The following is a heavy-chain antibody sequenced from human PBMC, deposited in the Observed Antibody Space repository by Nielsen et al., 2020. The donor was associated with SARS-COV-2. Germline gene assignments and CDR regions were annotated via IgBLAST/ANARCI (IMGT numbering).Heavy chain of an antibody. J-gene: IGHJ4*02. Sequence: GESLKISCVVSGFNFRGYWMTWVRQAPGKGLEWVGNIKLDGSEKYYVDSVRGRFTISRDNAKNSVFLQMNSLRAEDTAVYYCAFSYSSGWYEDFDYWGQGTLVTVSS. CDR3: AFSYSSGWYEDFDY. CDR2: IKLDGSEK. V-gene: IGHV3-7*01. CDR1: GFNFRGYW. D-gene: IGHD6-13*01.